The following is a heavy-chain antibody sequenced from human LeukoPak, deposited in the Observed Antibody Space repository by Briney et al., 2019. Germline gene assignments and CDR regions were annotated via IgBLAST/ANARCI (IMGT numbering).Heavy chain of an antibody. CDR1: GFTFSNYA. CDR3: AKRPSDYGDYVTYFDY. V-gene: IGHV3-23*01. D-gene: IGHD4-17*01. CDR2: ISPSADST. Sequence: PGGSLRLSCAASGFTFSNYAMSWVRQAPGKGLEWVAAISPSADSTSYADFVKGRFAISRDNSKNTLYLQMNSLRAEDTAVYYCAKRPSDYGDYVTYFDYWGQGTLVTVSS. J-gene: IGHJ4*02.